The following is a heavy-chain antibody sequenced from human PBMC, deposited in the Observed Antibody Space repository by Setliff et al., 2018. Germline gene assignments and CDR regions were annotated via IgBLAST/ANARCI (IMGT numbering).Heavy chain of an antibody. CDR3: SRLVRFCIRTSCQRLSGGEF. CDR2: ISAHSGNA. V-gene: IGHV1-18*01. Sequence: GASVKVSCKGSGYILSSYGISWVRQAPGQGLEWMGWISAHSGNAYYSPKLHGRVTLTTDTSTSTAYMELRSLESDDTAVYYCSRLVRFCIRTSCQRLSGGEFWGQGTLVTVSS. CDR1: GYILSSYG. J-gene: IGHJ4*02. D-gene: IGHD3-3*01.